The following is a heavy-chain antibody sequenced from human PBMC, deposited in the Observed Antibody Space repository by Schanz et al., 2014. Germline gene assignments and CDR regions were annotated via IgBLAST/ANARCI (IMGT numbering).Heavy chain of an antibody. CDR1: GGSISGYY. J-gene: IGHJ4*02. CDR2: ISYSGTT. Sequence: QVHLQESGPGLVKASETLSLTCTVSGGSISGYYWSWIRQAPGKGLEWIGYISYSGTTNYNPSLESRVTISVDPSKAHFSLKRSSVTAADTAVYFCARTTHYDLFTDAGYFFDYWGQGTLVTVSS. CDR3: ARTTHYDLFTDAGYFFDY. D-gene: IGHD3-9*01. V-gene: IGHV4-59*08.